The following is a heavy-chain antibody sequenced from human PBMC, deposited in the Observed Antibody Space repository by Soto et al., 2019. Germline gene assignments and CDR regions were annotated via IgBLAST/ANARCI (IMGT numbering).Heavy chain of an antibody. CDR3: ARQQYKVVTAFDV. D-gene: IGHD2-15*01. CDR1: GGSITPYY. Sequence: QVQLQESGPGLVKTPDTLSLTCTVSGGSITPYYWSWIRQPPVEVLEWIGYVSYSGKTGYDPSLKSRVSMSIDTSKNEFSLKLTSLTAADAATYYCARQQYKVVTAFDVWGQVTTVAVAS. CDR2: VSYSGKT. V-gene: IGHV4-59*07. J-gene: IGHJ3*01.